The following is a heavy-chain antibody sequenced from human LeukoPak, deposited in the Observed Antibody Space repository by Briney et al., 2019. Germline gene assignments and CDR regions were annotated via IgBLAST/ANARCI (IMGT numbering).Heavy chain of an antibody. V-gene: IGHV3-23*01. CDR1: GLSFSSFA. J-gene: IGHJ4*02. Sequence: GGSLRLSCAASGLSFSSFAMSWVRQGPARGLEWVSSIRGNGDTFYADPVKGRFTLSSDISRNTVYFQLNNLRVEDTAIYYCARASWVSTTDAVRWGQGTLVTVSS. D-gene: IGHD1-14*01. CDR2: IRGNGDT. CDR3: ARASWVSTTDAVR.